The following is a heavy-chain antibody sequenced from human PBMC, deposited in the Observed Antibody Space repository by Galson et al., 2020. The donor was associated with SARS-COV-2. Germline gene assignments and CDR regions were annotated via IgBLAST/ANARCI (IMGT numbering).Heavy chain of an antibody. D-gene: IGHD3-10*01. CDR1: GYSISSGYY. J-gene: IGHJ4*02. V-gene: IGHV4-38-2*01. CDR3: ARREDYSGAGSPLGY. CDR2: ISHVDST. Sequence: SNPLSLTCPVPGYSISSGYYWGWIRQHPGKGLEWIASISHVDSTYYNPSLTSRVTISMETSKNQFSLRLNSVTAAYTAVYYCARREDYSGAGSPLGYWGQGTLSTDSS.